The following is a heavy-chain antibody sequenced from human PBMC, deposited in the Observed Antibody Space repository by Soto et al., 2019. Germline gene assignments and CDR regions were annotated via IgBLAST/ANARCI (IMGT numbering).Heavy chain of an antibody. CDR1: GGTFGNYA. CDR2: ISPMFHKA. V-gene: IGHV1-69*01. CDR3: AREVEAHTPALGA. D-gene: IGHD2-2*01. Sequence: QLQLVQSGTEVKKPGSSVTVSCKASGGTFGNYAINWLRQAPGQGPQWMGDISPMFHKANYEQTFQGRVSNTADESPNTVYTELSSLRSEQTALYYCAREVEAHTPALGAWGQGTLFTASS. J-gene: IGHJ5*02.